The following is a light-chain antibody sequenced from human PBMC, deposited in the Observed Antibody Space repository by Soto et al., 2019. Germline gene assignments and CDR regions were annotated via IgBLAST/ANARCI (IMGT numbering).Light chain of an antibody. V-gene: IGKV3-11*01. J-gene: IGKJ5*01. CDR1: RTVNNY. CDR2: DAF. CDR3: QQRSDWPPIT. Sequence: EIVLTQSPATLSLSPGERATLSCRASRTVNNYLSWYQQKPGQAPRLLIYDAFIRAAGIPARFSGRGSGTDLTHTISNLDPEDFAVYFCQQRSDWPPITFGQGTRVELK.